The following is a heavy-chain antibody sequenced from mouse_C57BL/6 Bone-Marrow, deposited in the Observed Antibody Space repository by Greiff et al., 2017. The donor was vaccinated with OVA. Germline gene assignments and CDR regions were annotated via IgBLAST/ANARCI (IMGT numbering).Heavy chain of an antibody. J-gene: IGHJ4*01. Sequence: QVQLQQPGAELVMPGASVKLSCKASGYTFTSYWMHWVKQRPGQGLEWIGEIDPSDSYTNYNQKFKGKSTLTVDKSSSTAYMQLSSLTSEDSAVYYCARGDYYGSSSKAMDYWGQGTSVTVAS. CDR2: IDPSDSYT. D-gene: IGHD1-1*01. CDR3: ARGDYYGSSSKAMDY. V-gene: IGHV1-69*01. CDR1: GYTFTSYW.